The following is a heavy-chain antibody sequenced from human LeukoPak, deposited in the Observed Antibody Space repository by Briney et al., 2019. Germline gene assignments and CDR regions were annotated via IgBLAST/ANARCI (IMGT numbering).Heavy chain of an antibody. CDR1: GGSISSYY. CDR3: ARGSGSSWYYPTFDY. V-gene: IGHV4-59*12. Sequence: PSETLSLTCTVSGGSISSYYWSWIRQPPGKGLEWIGYIYYSWSTNYNPSLKSRVTISVDTSKNQFSLKLSSVTAADTAVYYCARGSGSSWYYPTFDYWGQGTLVTVSS. D-gene: IGHD6-13*01. J-gene: IGHJ4*02. CDR2: IYYSWST.